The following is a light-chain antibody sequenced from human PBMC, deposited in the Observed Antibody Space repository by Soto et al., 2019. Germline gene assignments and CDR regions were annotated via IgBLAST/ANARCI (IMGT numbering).Light chain of an antibody. CDR1: QDISSW. CDR3: QQGNSFPFT. J-gene: IGKJ3*01. CDR2: RAS. V-gene: IGKV1-12*01. Sequence: IHMTQSPSYVSASVGDRVTITCLASQDISSWLGWYQQKPGKAPVLLIYRASNLQREVPSRFSGSGSGTHFPLTISGLQPEDFATYYCQQGNSFPFTFGPGTKVD.